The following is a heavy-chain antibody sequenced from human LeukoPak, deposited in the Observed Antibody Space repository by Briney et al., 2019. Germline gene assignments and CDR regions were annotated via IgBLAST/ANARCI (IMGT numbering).Heavy chain of an antibody. V-gene: IGHV4-30-2*01. CDR1: GGSISSGGYS. Sequence: PSETLSLTCAVSGGSISSGGYSWSWIRQPPGKGLEWIGEINHSGSTNYNPSLKSRVTISVDTSKNQFSLKLSSVTAADTAVYYCARGRTVYWADDILTGLPIVSPIGDAFDIWGQGTMVTVSS. D-gene: IGHD3-9*01. CDR3: ARGRTVYWADDILTGLPIVSPIGDAFDI. CDR2: INHSGST. J-gene: IGHJ3*02.